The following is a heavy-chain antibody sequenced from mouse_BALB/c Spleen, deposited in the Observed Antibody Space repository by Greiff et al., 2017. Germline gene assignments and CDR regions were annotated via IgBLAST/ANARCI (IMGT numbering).Heavy chain of an antibody. CDR3: ARDGYYVDWYFDV. D-gene: IGHD2-3*01. Sequence: EDQLQQSGAELVKPGASVKLSCTASGFNIKDTYMHWVKQRPEQGLEWIGRIDPANGNTKYDPKFQGKATITADTSSNTAYLQLSSLTSEDTAVYYCARDGYYVDWYFDVWGAGTTVTVSS. CDR1: GFNIKDTY. CDR2: IDPANGNT. V-gene: IGHV14-3*02. J-gene: IGHJ1*01.